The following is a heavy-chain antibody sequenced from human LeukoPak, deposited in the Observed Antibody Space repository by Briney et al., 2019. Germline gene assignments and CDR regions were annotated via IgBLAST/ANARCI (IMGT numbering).Heavy chain of an antibody. V-gene: IGHV4-30-4*08. CDR3: ARGFCTSTNCYQEEWFDP. J-gene: IGHJ5*02. CDR2: IYFSGST. Sequence: SETLSLTCTVSGGSISSGYYYWSWIRQPPGKGLEWIGYIYFSGSTYYNPSLKSRVTISVHTSKNQFSLSLSSVTAADTAVYYCARGFCTSTNCYQEEWFDPWGRGTLVTVPS. CDR1: GGSISSGYYY. D-gene: IGHD2-2*01.